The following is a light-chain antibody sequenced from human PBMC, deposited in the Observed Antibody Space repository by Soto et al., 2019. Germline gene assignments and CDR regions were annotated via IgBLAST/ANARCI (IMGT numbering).Light chain of an antibody. Sequence: DIQLTQSPSFLSASVGDTVTITCRASQGISRYLAWYQQKPGKAPKLLIYTASTLQSGVPSRFSGSGSGTEFTLTISSLQPDDFATYYCQQLTSYFPLTFGGGTKVGIK. CDR3: QQLTSYFPLT. CDR1: QGISRY. V-gene: IGKV1-9*01. CDR2: TAS. J-gene: IGKJ4*01.